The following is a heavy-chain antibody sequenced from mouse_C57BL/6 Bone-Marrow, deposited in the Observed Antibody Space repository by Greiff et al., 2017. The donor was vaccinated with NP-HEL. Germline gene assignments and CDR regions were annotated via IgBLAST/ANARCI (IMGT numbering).Heavy chain of an antibody. CDR1: GFNIKDDY. CDR2: IDPENGDT. Sequence: VQLQQSGAELVRPGASVKLSCTASGFNIKDDYMHWVKQRPEQGLEWIGWIDPENGDTEYASKFQGKATITADTSSNTAYLQLSSLTPEDTAVYYCTSYYYGSFDYWGQGTTLTVSS. CDR3: TSYYYGSFDY. V-gene: IGHV14-4*01. D-gene: IGHD1-1*01. J-gene: IGHJ2*01.